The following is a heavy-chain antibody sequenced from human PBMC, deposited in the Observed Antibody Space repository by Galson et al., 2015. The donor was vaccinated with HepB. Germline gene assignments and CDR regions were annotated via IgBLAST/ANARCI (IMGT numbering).Heavy chain of an antibody. D-gene: IGHD4-11*01. Sequence: SVKVSCKASGGTFSSYAISWVRQAPGQGLEWMGGIIPILGTANYAQKFQGRVTITADESTSTAYMELSSLRSEDTAVYYCARDNNDYSNYDGWFDPWGQGTLVTVSS. V-gene: IGHV1-69*13. CDR3: ARDNNDYSNYDGWFDP. CDR2: IIPILGTA. CDR1: GGTFSSYA. J-gene: IGHJ5*02.